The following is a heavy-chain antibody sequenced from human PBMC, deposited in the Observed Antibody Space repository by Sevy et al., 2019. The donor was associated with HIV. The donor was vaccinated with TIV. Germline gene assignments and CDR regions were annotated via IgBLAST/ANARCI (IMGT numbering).Heavy chain of an antibody. CDR2: INAGNGNT. D-gene: IGHD6-19*01. CDR3: ARAQPAVAGKRYGGTIDY. CDR1: GYTFTSYA. V-gene: IGHV1-3*01. Sequence: ASVKVSCKASGYTFTSYAMHWVRQAPGQRLEWMGWINAGNGNTKYSQKFQGRVTITRDTSARPAYMELSSLRSEDTAVYYWARAQPAVAGKRYGGTIDYWGQGTLVTVSS. J-gene: IGHJ4*02.